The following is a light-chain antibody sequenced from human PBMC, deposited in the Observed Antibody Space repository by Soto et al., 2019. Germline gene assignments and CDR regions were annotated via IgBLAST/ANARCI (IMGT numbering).Light chain of an antibody. V-gene: IGLV2-14*01. CDR3: SSYTTSSTLGVL. Sequence: QSALTQPASVSGSPGQSITISCTGTSSDAGGYNYVSWYQQYPGKAPKVMIYEVSNRPSGVSNRFSGSKSGNTASLTISGLQAEDEADYYCSSYTTSSTLGVLFGGGTKVTVL. J-gene: IGLJ2*01. CDR2: EVS. CDR1: SSDAGGYNY.